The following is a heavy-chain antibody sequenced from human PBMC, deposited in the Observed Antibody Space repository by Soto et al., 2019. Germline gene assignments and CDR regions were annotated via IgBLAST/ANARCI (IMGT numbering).Heavy chain of an antibody. CDR1: GFSISSGCCY. CDR3: ARDGAEGSSSWYLDY. V-gene: IGHV4-30-4*02. CDR2: IYYSGST. J-gene: IGHJ4*02. Sequence: PSDTQSLTCTFSGFSISSGCCYWSWIRQPPGKGLEWIGYIYYSGSTYYNPSLKSRVTISVDTSKNQFSLKLSSVTAADTAVYYCARDGAEGSSSWYLDYWGQGTLVNVSS. D-gene: IGHD6-13*01.